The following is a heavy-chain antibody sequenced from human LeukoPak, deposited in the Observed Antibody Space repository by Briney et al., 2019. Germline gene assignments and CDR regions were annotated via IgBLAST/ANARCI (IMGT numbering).Heavy chain of an antibody. CDR3: ARRVGGGLYNWFDP. D-gene: IGHD1-26*01. V-gene: IGHV4-31*03. J-gene: IGHJ5*02. Sequence: PSETLSLTCTVSGGSISSGGYYWSWIRQHPGKGLEWIGYIYYSGSTYYNPSLKSRVTISVDTSKNQFSLKLSSVTAADTAVYYWARRVGGGLYNWFDPWGQGTLVTVSS. CDR2: IYYSGST. CDR1: GGSISSGGYY.